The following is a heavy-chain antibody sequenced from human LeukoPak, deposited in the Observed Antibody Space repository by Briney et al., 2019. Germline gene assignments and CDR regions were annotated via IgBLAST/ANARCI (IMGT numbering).Heavy chain of an antibody. J-gene: IGHJ4*02. CDR3: ARLSGSSYDFDY. CDR1: GVTFSTYG. Sequence: GTSLRLSCADSGVTFSTYGMHWVRQAPGKGLEWVALISYDGSIKFYADSVKGRFTVSRDNSKNTLYLQVNSLRGEDTAVYYCARLSGSSYDFDYWGQGTLVTVSS. D-gene: IGHD1-26*01. V-gene: IGHV3-30*03. CDR2: ISYDGSIK.